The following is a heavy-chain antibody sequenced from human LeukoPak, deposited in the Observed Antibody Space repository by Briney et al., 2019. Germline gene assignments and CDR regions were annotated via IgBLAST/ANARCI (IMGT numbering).Heavy chain of an antibody. CDR2: ISGSGGTT. Sequence: PGGSLRLSCAASGFTFSNYAMNWVRQAPGKGLEWVSAISGSGGTTYYADSVKGRFTVSRDNSKNTLYLQMNSLRAEDTAVYYCARDTDYDSSGYGDYWGQGTLVTVSS. J-gene: IGHJ4*02. V-gene: IGHV3-23*01. CDR3: ARDTDYDSSGYGDY. D-gene: IGHD3-22*01. CDR1: GFTFSNYA.